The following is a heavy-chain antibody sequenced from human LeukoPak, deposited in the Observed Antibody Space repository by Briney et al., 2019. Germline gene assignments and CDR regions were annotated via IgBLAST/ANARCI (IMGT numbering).Heavy chain of an antibody. D-gene: IGHD2-21*01. CDR1: GFTFSSYG. Sequence: GGSLRLSCTASGFTFSSYGMHWVRQAPGKGLEWVAVISYDGSNKYYADSVKGRFTISRDNSKNTLYLQMNSLRAEDTAVYYCVRDNPRCCGVIPANIDDYWGQGTLVTVSS. CDR3: VRDNPRCCGVIPANIDDY. J-gene: IGHJ4*02. V-gene: IGHV3-30*03. CDR2: ISYDGSNK.